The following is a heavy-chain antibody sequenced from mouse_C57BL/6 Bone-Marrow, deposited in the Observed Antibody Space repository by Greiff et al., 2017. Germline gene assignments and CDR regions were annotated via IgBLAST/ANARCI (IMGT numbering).Heavy chain of an antibody. J-gene: IGHJ4*01. CDR2: FYPGSGSI. V-gene: IGHV1-62-2*01. CDR3: ARHEDRRATVVGAMDY. Sequence: VMLVESGAELVKPGASVKLSCKASGYTFTEYTIHWVKQRSGQGLEWIGWFYPGSGSIKYNEKFKDKATLTADKSSSTVYMELSRLTSEDSAVYFCARHEDRRATVVGAMDYWGQGTSVTVSS. D-gene: IGHD1-1*01. CDR1: GYTFTEYT.